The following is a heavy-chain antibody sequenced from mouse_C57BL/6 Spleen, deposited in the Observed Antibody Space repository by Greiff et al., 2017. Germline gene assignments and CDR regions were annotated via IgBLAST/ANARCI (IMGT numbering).Heavy chain of an antibody. D-gene: IGHD2-1*01. CDR2: ISSGGDYI. CDR3: TRDYGNGAMDY. V-gene: IGHV5-9-1*02. CDR1: GFTFSSYA. Sequence: EVKVVESGEGLVKPGGSLKLTCAASGFTFSSYAMSWVRQTPEKRLEWVAYISSGGDYIYYADTVKGRFTISIDNARNTLYLQMSSLKSEDTAMYYCTRDYGNGAMDYWGQGTSVTVSS. J-gene: IGHJ4*01.